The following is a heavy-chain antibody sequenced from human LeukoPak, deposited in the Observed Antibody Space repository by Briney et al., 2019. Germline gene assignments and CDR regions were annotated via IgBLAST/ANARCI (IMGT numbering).Heavy chain of an antibody. V-gene: IGHV1-2*02. J-gene: IGHJ6*03. CDR3: ARGVTARGFYYYMDV. Sequence: VKVSCKASGYTFTGYYMHWVRQAPGQGLEWMGWINPNSGGTNYAQKFQGRVTMTTDTSISTAYMDLSRLRSDDTAVYYCARGVTARGFYYYMDVWGKGTTLTISS. D-gene: IGHD2-21*02. CDR1: GYTFTGYY. CDR2: INPNSGGT.